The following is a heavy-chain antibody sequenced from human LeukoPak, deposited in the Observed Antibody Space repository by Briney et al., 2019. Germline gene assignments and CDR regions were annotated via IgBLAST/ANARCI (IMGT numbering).Heavy chain of an antibody. J-gene: IGHJ4*02. D-gene: IGHD3-3*01. Sequence: SETLSLTCSVSGASMNSYYWSWIRQFPGKGLEWIGNIYYTGSTNYNPSLKSRVILSVDTSKNQISLKLTSVTAADTAVYHCARGPNAVLRFVEWGQGTLVIVSS. CDR3: ARGPNAVLRFVE. CDR1: GASMNSYY. V-gene: IGHV4-59*01. CDR2: IYYTGST.